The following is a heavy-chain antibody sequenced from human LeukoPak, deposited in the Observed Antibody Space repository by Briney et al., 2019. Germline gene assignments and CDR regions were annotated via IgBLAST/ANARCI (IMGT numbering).Heavy chain of an antibody. CDR3: ARGPYSYGNLDP. V-gene: IGHV1-69*04. Sequence: ASVKVSCKASGGTFSSYAISWVRQAPGQGLEWMGRIIPILGIANYAQKFQGRVTITADKSTSTAYMELSSLRSEDTAVYYCARGPYSYGNLDPWGQGTLVTVSS. D-gene: IGHD5-18*01. J-gene: IGHJ5*02. CDR2: IIPILGIA. CDR1: GGTFSSYA.